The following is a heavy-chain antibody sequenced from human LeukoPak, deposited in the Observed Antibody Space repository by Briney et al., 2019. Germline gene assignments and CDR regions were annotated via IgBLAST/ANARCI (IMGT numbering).Heavy chain of an antibody. V-gene: IGHV4-39*01. D-gene: IGHD6-25*01. CDR1: GGSISSSSYY. CDR3: ARHDRLPSLDEYFQH. Sequence: PPETLSLTCTVSGGSISSSSYYWGWIRQPPGKGLEWIGSIYYSGSTYYNPSLKSRVTISVDTSKNQFSLKLSSVTAADTAVYYCARHDRLPSLDEYFQHWGQGTLVTVSS. J-gene: IGHJ1*01. CDR2: IYYSGST.